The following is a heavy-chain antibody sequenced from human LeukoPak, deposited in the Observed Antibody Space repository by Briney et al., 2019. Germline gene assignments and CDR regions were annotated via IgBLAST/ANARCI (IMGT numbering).Heavy chain of an antibody. CDR3: ASVVVTAIRDY. CDR2: FYSGDST. V-gene: IGHV3-53*01. D-gene: IGHD2-21*02. CDR1: GFTVSSNY. Sequence: TGGSLRLSCAASGFTVSSNYMSWVRQAPGKGLEWVSVFYSGDSTYYADSVKGRFTISRDNSKNTLYLQMNSLRAEDTAIYYCASVVVTAIRDYWGQGTLVTVSS. J-gene: IGHJ4*02.